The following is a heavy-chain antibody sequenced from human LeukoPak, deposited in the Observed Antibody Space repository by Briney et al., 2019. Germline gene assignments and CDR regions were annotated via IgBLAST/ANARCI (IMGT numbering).Heavy chain of an antibody. CDR3: ARAPAAITFGGVIVFPYGMDV. D-gene: IGHD3-16*02. CDR1: GYTFTSYG. CDR2: ISAYIGNT. Sequence: EASVKVSCKASGYTFTSYGISWVRQAPGQGLEWMGWISAYIGNTNYAQKLQGRVTMTTDTSTSTAYMELRSLRSDDTAVYYCARAPAAITFGGVIVFPYGMDVWGQGTTVTVSS. J-gene: IGHJ6*02. V-gene: IGHV1-18*01.